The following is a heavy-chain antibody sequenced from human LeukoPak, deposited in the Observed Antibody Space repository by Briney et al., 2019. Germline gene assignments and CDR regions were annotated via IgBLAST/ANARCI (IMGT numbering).Heavy chain of an antibody. D-gene: IGHD3-10*01. CDR1: GFTSNNAW. CDR3: TTSSGVGELNGFDP. Sequence: PGGSLRLSCAASGFTSNNAWMSWVRQAPGKGLEWVGRIKKKADGGTTDYAAPVKGRFTISRDDSKDTLYLQMNSLKTEDTAVYYCTTSSGVGELNGFDPWGRGTLVTVSS. V-gene: IGHV3-15*01. J-gene: IGHJ5*02. CDR2: IKKKADGGTT.